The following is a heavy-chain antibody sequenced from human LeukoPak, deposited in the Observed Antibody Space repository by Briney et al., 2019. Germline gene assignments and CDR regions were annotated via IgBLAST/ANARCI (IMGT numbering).Heavy chain of an antibody. J-gene: IGHJ4*02. D-gene: IGHD3-16*01. CDR2: ISAYNGNT. CDR1: GYTFTSYG. Sequence: ASVKASCKASGYTFTSYGISWVRQAPGQGLEWMGWISAYNGNTNYAQKLQGRVTMTTDTSTSTAYMELSRLRSDDTAVYYCARVRYRLAETYIDYWGQGTLVTVSS. V-gene: IGHV1-18*01. CDR3: ARVRYRLAETYIDY.